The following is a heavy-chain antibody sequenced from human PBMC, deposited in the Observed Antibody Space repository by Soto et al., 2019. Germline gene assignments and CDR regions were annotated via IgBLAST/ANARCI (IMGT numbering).Heavy chain of an antibody. CDR3: ARAQSPYNLPLYYFDY. Sequence: QVQLVESGGGVVQPGRSLRLSCAASGFTFSSYGMHWVRQAPGKWLEWVAVIWYDGSNKYYADSVKGRFTISRDNSKHTLYLQMNSLRAEDTAVYYCARAQSPYNLPLYYFDYWGQGTLVTVSS. CDR2: IWYDGSNK. CDR1: GFTFSSYG. V-gene: IGHV3-33*01. D-gene: IGHD1-20*01. J-gene: IGHJ4*02.